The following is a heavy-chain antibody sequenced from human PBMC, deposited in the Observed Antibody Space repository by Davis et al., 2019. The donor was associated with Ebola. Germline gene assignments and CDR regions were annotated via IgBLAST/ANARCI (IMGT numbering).Heavy chain of an antibody. CDR3: ARHVFGIIVVVMTNWFDP. Sequence: SETLSLTCTVSGGSVSSSDYYWGWIRQTPGKGLEWIGSLPYSGSTYYNPSLKSRVTISVDTPKNQFSLRLSSVPAADTAVYYCARHVFGIIVVVMTNWFDPWGQGTLVTVSS. J-gene: IGHJ5*02. CDR1: GGSVSSSDYY. CDR2: LPYSGST. D-gene: IGHD3-22*01. V-gene: IGHV4-39*01.